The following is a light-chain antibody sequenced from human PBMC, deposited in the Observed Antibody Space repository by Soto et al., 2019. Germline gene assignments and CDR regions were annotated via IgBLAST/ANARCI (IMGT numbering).Light chain of an antibody. CDR3: QHYNSYSAT. J-gene: IGKJ1*01. CDR2: DAS. V-gene: IGKV1-5*01. CDR1: QSISSW. Sequence: DIQMTQSPSTLSASVGDRVTITCRASQSISSWLAWYQQKPGKAPKLLIYDASSLESGVPSRFSGSGSGTEFTLTISSLQPDDFATYYCQHYNSYSATFGQGTKVEIK.